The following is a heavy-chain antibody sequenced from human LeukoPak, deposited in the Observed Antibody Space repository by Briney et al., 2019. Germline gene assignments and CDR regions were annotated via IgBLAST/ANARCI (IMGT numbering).Heavy chain of an antibody. J-gene: IGHJ4*02. CDR3: ARDYQGGYFDS. Sequence: KPSETLSLTCTVSGGSISSYYWSWIRQPPGKRLEWIGYIHSSGSTKYNPSLESRVTISVDTSKNQFSLRLSSVTAADTALYYCARDYQGGYFDSWCQGTLVTVSS. CDR1: GGSISSYY. CDR2: IHSSGST. D-gene: IGHD2-15*01. V-gene: IGHV4-59*01.